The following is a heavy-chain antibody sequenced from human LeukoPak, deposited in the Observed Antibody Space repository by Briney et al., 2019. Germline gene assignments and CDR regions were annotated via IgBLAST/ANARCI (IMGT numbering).Heavy chain of an antibody. CDR1: GVSFSGYY. Sequence: PSETLSLTCAVYGVSFSGYYWSWLRQPPGKGLEWIGEINHSGSTNYNPSLKSRVTISVDTSKNQFSLKLSSVTAADTAVYYCARELYVAVAGTAPNWFDPWGQGTLVTVSS. D-gene: IGHD6-19*01. CDR2: INHSGST. V-gene: IGHV4-34*01. CDR3: ARELYVAVAGTAPNWFDP. J-gene: IGHJ5*02.